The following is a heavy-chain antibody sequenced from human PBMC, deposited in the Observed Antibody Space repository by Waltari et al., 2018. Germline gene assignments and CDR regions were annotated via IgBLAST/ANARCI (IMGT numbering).Heavy chain of an antibody. V-gene: IGHV3-30-3*01. Sequence: QVQLVESGGGVVQPGRSLRLSCAASGFTFSSYAMHWVRQAPGKGLEWVAVISYDGSNKYYADSVKGRFTISRDNSKNTLYLQMNSLRAEDTAVYYCARVDGQIRYYFDYWGQGTLVTVSS. J-gene: IGHJ4*02. D-gene: IGHD2-8*01. CDR1: GFTFSSYA. CDR3: ARVDGQIRYYFDY. CDR2: ISYDGSNK.